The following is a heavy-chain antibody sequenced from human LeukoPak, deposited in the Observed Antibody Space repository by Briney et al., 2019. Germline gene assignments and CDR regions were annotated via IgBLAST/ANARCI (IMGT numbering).Heavy chain of an antibody. CDR2: IYTSGST. V-gene: IGHV4-4*07. D-gene: IGHD5-12*01. CDR3: AGRYSGYDRGVYYFDY. CDR1: GGSISSYY. Sequence: SDTLSLTCTVSGGSISSYYWSWIRQPAGKGLEWIGRIYTSGSTNYNPSLKSRVTMSVDTSKNQFSLKLSFVTAADTAVYYCAGRYSGYDRGVYYFDYWGQGTLVTVSS. J-gene: IGHJ4*02.